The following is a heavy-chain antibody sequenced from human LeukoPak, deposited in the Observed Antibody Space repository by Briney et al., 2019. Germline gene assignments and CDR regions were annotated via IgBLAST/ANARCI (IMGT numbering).Heavy chain of an antibody. D-gene: IGHD2-15*01. CDR1: VCTFSSSS. J-gene: IGHJ4*02. V-gene: IGHV3-23*01. CDR3: AKQLGYCSDGTCYFPY. CDR2: ISNNGGYT. Sequence: GGSLRLSCAASVCTFSSSSMSWVRKAPWKGLERISAISNNGGYTYYADSVQGRFTISRDNSKSTLCLQMNSLRAEDTAVYYCAKQLGYCSDGTCYFPYWGQGTLVTVSS.